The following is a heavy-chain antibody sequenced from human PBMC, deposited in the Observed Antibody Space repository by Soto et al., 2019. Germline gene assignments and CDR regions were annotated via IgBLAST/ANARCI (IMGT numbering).Heavy chain of an antibody. J-gene: IGHJ6*02. CDR1: GGTFSSYA. Sequence: QVQLVHSGAEVKKPGSSVKVSCQASGGTFSSYAISWVRQAPGQGLEWMGRLIPILGIANYAQKFQGRVTMTADKSTSTSYMEMSSLSPADTAVYYCAADYYDSSGDYSPIPITAPYVAPSGMDVRGQGSTVTVSS. CDR3: AADYYDSSGDYSPIPITAPYVAPSGMDV. CDR2: LIPILGIA. V-gene: IGHV1-69*04. D-gene: IGHD3-22*01.